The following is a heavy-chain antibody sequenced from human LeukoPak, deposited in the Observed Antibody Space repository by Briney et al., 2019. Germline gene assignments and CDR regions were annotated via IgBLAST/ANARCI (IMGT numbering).Heavy chain of an antibody. CDR1: GGSISSYY. J-gene: IGHJ4*02. V-gene: IGHV4-59*08. CDR2: IYYSGST. D-gene: IGHD3-22*01. CDR3: ARHGYYYDSSGYYYVGYFDY. Sequence: SETLSLTCTVSGGSISSYYWSWIRQPPGKGLEWIGYIYYSGSTNYNPSLKSRVTISVDTSKNQFSLKLSSVTAADTAAYYCARHGYYYDSSGYYYVGYFDYWGQGTLVTVSS.